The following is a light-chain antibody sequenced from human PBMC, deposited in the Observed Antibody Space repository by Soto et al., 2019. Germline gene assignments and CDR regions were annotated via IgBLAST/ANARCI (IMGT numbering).Light chain of an antibody. Sequence: DIQMTQSPSSLSASVGDRVTITCRASQSISSYLNWYQQKPGKAPKLLIYGSSRLQTGVPSRFSGSGSGTDFTLTISSVQPEDFATYFCQHPYSTPWTFGQGTTVDI. CDR1: QSISSY. V-gene: IGKV1-39*01. CDR3: QHPYSTPWT. CDR2: GSS. J-gene: IGKJ1*01.